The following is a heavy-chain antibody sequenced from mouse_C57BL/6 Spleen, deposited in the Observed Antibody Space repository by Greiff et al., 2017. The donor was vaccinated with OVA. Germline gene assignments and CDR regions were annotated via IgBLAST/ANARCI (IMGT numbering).Heavy chain of an antibody. V-gene: IGHV3-6*01. D-gene: IGHD2-4*01. Sequence: EVQLQQSGPGLVKPSQSLSLTCSVTGYSITSGYYWNWIRQFPGNKLEWMGYISYDGSNNYNPSLKNRISITRDTSKNQFFLKLNSVTTEDTATYYCARIYYDYDGGYYFDYWGQGTTLTVSS. CDR2: ISYDGSN. CDR1: GYSITSGYY. CDR3: ARIYYDYDGGYYFDY. J-gene: IGHJ2*01.